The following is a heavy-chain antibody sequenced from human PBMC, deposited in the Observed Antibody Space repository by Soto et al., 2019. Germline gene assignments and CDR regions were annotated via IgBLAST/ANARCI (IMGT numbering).Heavy chain of an antibody. Sequence: SETLPLTCTVSGGSISSGGYYWSWIRQHPGKGLEWIGYIYYSGRTYYNPSLKSRVTISVDTSKNQFSLKLSSVTAADTAVYYCARVFSDSSSFFDPWGQGTLVTVSS. V-gene: IGHV4-31*03. CDR3: ARVFSDSSSFFDP. D-gene: IGHD6-13*01. CDR1: GGSISSGGYY. J-gene: IGHJ5*02. CDR2: IYYSGRT.